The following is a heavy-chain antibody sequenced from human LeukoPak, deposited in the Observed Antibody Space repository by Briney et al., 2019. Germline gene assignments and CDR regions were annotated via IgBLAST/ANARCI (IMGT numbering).Heavy chain of an antibody. D-gene: IGHD5-24*01. CDR3: AGGATISETGYFDF. CDR1: RRSFCRYY. Sequence: PSETLSLTCAVYRRSFCRYYWGWIRQSPGKGLEWIAEIDHLGDTNYNPSVKSRVTISVDTSKNQFSLKVRSLSAADTAVYYCAGGATISETGYFDFWGQGTPVTVSS. V-gene: IGHV4-34*01. CDR2: IDHLGDT. J-gene: IGHJ4*02.